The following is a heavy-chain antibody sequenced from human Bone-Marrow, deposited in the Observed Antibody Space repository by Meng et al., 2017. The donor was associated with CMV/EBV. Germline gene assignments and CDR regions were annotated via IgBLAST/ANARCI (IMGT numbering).Heavy chain of an antibody. Sequence: GGSLRLSCAASGFTFSSYGMHWVRQAPGKGLEWVAVIWYDGSNKYYADSVKGRFTISRDNSKNTLYLQMNSLRAEDTAVYYCARADCSSTSCYIRYWGQGTLVTVSS. CDR3: ARADCSSTSCYIRY. CDR1: GFTFSSYG. J-gene: IGHJ4*02. D-gene: IGHD2-2*02. CDR2: IWYDGSNK. V-gene: IGHV3-33*01.